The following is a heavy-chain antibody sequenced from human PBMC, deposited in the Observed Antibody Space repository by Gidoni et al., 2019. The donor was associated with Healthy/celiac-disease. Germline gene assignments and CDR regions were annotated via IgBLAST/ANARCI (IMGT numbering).Heavy chain of an antibody. CDR2: IWYDGSNK. V-gene: IGHV3-33*01. CDR1: GFTFSSYG. Sequence: QVQLVESGGGVVQPGRSLSLSCAASGFTFSSYGMHWVRQAPGKGLEWVAVIWYDGSNKYYADSVKGRFTISRDNSKNTLYLQMNSLRAEDTAVYYCAREFEEMATIGDYWGQGTLVTVSS. D-gene: IGHD5-12*01. J-gene: IGHJ4*02. CDR3: AREFEEMATIGDY.